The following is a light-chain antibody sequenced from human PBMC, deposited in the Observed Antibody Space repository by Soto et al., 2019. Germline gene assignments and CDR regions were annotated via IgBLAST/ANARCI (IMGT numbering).Light chain of an antibody. CDR2: GAS. Sequence: EIVLTQSPGTLSLSPGERATLSCRASQSVDKYLAWYQQKPGQAPRLLIYGASSRATGIPDRVSGSGSGTDFTLTISGLEPEDFAVYFCQQYAGSPRTFGQGTKVDIK. CDR3: QQYAGSPRT. J-gene: IGKJ1*01. V-gene: IGKV3-20*01. CDR1: QSVDKY.